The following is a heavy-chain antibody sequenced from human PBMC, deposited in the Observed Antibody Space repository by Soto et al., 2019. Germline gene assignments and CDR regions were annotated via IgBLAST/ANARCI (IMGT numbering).Heavy chain of an antibody. J-gene: IGHJ5*02. CDR3: ARRRSSSRRNPYNWFDP. CDR1: GGSFSGYY. D-gene: IGHD6-13*01. Sequence: SETLCLTCAVYGGSFSGYYWSGIRQPPGKGLEWIGEINHSGSTNYNPSLKSRVTISVDTSKNQFSLKLSSVTAADTAVYYCARRRSSSRRNPYNWFDPWGQGTLVTVSS. CDR2: INHSGST. V-gene: IGHV4-34*01.